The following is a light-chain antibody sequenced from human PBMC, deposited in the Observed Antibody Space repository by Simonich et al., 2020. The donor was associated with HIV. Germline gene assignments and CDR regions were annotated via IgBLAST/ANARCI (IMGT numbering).Light chain of an antibody. CDR3: QSGDSSATV. CDR1: ALPKQY. J-gene: IGLJ2*01. CDR2: KDI. Sequence: SYELTQPPSVSVSPGQTARITCSGDALPKQYAYWYQQKPGQAPGLVIYKDIERPSGIPERFSGSSSGTTVTLTISGVQAEDEADYYCQSGDSSATVFGGGTKLTVL. V-gene: IGLV3-25*03.